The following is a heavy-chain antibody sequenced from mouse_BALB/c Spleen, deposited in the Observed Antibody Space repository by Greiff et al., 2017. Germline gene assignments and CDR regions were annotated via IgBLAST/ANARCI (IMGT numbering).Heavy chain of an antibody. CDR1: GYTFSSYW. V-gene: IGHV1-9*01. J-gene: IGHJ3*01. CDR2: ILPGSGST. CDR3: ARWGNSFAY. D-gene: IGHD2-1*01. Sequence: VQLQQSGAELMKPGASVKISCKATGYTFSSYWIEWVKQRPGHGLEWIGEILPGSGSTNYNEKFKGKATFTADTSSNTAYMQLSSLTSEDSAVYYCARWGNSFAYWGQGTLVTVSA.